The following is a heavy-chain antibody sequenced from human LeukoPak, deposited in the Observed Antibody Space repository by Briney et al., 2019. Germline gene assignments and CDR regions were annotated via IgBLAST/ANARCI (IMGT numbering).Heavy chain of an antibody. CDR2: INHSGST. V-gene: IGHV4-34*01. D-gene: IGHD3-22*01. CDR1: GGSFSGYY. CDR3: ARHGDSSGYYLDFDY. Sequence: SETLSLACAVYGGSFSGYYWSWIRQPPGKGLEWLGEINHSGSTNYNPSLKSRVTMSVDTSKNQFSLKLTSVTAADTAVYYCARHGDSSGYYLDFDYWGQGTLVTVSS. J-gene: IGHJ4*02.